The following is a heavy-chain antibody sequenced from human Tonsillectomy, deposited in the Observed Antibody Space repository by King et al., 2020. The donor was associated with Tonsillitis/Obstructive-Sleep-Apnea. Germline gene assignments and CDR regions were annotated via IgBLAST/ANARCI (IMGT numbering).Heavy chain of an antibody. D-gene: IGHD4-17*01. CDR2: IRDSGVKT. Sequence: EVQLVESGGGLVQPGGSLRLSCAASGFTFSTYTMNWVRQAPGKGLEWVSVIRDSGVKTFYSDSVKGRFTISRDSSRTTLYLQMNSLRAEDTAIYYCARDRSRAPAYGDGYFDLWGQGTLVTVSS. CDR3: ARDRSRAPAYGDGYFDL. V-gene: IGHV3-23*04. J-gene: IGHJ4*02. CDR1: GFTFSTYT.